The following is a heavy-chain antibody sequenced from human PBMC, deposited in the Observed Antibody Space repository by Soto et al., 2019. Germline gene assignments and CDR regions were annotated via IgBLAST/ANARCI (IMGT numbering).Heavy chain of an antibody. CDR1: GFTFSDHF. J-gene: IGHJ4*02. CDR2: TKDKFYSFAS. V-gene: IGHV3-72*01. D-gene: IGHD3-10*01. Sequence: GESLKISCATSGFTFSDHFVDWVRQAPGKGLEWIGRTKDKFYSFASQYGASVQGRFTISRDDSANSVYLQIDGPKSEDTAVYYCSLIRGVMGYWGQGTPVTVSS. CDR3: SLIRGVMGY.